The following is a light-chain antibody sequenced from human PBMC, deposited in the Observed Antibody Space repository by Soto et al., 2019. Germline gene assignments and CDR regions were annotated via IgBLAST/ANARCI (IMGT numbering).Light chain of an antibody. J-gene: IGLJ2*01. V-gene: IGLV1-40*01. CDR2: GNS. CDR3: QSYDSSLSGQGV. CDR1: SSNIGAGYD. Sequence: QSVLTQPPSVSGAPGQRVTISFTGSSSNIGAGYDVHWYQQLPGTAPKLLIYGNSNRPSGVPDRFSGSKSGTSASLAITGLQAEDEADYYCQSYDSSLSGQGVFGGGTKLTVL.